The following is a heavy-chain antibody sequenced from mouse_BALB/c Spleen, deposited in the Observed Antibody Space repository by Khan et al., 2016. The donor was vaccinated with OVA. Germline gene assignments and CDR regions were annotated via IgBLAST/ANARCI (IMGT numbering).Heavy chain of an antibody. CDR1: GYSITTDYA. J-gene: IGHJ2*01. CDR3: ARVYGGDFDY. Sequence: EVKLVESGPGLVKPSQSLSLTCTVTGYSITTDYAWNWLRQFPGNKLEWMGFISYSGNTKYNPSLKSRISITRDTSKNQFFLQLKSVTTEDTARYYCARVYGGDFDYWGQGTTLTGSS. CDR2: ISYSGNT. D-gene: IGHD1-1*01. V-gene: IGHV3-2*02.